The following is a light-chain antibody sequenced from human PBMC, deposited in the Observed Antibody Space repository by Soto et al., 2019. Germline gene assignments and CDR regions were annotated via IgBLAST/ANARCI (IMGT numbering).Light chain of an antibody. CDR2: EVT. V-gene: IGLV2-14*01. Sequence: QSALTQPASVSGSPGQSITISCTGTSSDVGGYKYVSWYQQHPGKAPKLMIFEVTNRPSGVSNRFSGSKSGNTASLTISGLQAEDEADYFCSSYTSSSTRVSGTGTKLTVL. J-gene: IGLJ1*01. CDR3: SSYTSSSTRV. CDR1: SSDVGGYKY.